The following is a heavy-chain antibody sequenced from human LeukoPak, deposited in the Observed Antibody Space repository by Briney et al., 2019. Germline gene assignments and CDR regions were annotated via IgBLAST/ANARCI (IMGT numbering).Heavy chain of an antibody. J-gene: IGHJ3*02. CDR3: ARSYSSSWSPRSGAFDI. V-gene: IGHV4-39*07. Sequence: SETLSLTCTVSGGSISSSSYYWGWIRQPPGKGLEWIGSIYYSGSTYYNPSLKSRVTISVDTSKNQFSLKLSSVTAADTAVYYCARSYSSSWSPRSGAFDIWGQGTMVTVSS. CDR2: IYYSGST. CDR1: GGSISSSSYY. D-gene: IGHD6-13*01.